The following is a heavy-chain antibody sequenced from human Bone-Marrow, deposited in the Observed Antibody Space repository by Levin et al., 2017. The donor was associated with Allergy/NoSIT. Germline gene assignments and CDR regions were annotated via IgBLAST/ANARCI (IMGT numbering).Heavy chain of an antibody. CDR2: IKPDGTGA. V-gene: IGHV3-74*01. CDR3: TNGLTGEAP. D-gene: IGHD7-27*01. J-gene: IGHJ5*02. Sequence: GGSLRLSCTTSGIVFPDYWMHWVRQPPGKGLMHISVIKPDGTGANYADSVKGRFTISRDNTKNTLFLQMNSLRAEDTALYYCTNGLTGEAPWGQGTLVTVSS. CDR1: GIVFPDYW.